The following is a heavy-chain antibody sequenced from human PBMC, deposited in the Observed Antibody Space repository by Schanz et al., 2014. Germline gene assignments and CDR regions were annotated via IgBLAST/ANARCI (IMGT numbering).Heavy chain of an antibody. CDR1: GWSFSGYY. V-gene: IGHV4-34*01. J-gene: IGHJ4*02. CDR3: ARAARRTRVVPLYFDY. CDR2: INHGGST. D-gene: IGHD2-2*01. Sequence: QVQLQQWGAGLLKPSETLSLTCAVYGWSFSGYYWSWIRQPPGKGLEWIAEINHGGSTNYNPSLKSRVTISVDTSKNQFSLKLRSVTAADTAVYYCARAARRTRVVPLYFDYWGQGTLXTVSS.